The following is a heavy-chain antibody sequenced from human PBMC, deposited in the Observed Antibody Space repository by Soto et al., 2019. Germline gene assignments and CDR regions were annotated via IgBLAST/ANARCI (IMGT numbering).Heavy chain of an antibody. J-gene: IGHJ4*02. Sequence: EVQLVESGGGLVKPGGSLRLSCAASGFTFSNAWMSWVRQAPGKGLEWVGRIKSKTDGGTTDYAAPVKGRFTISRDDSKNTLSRQMNGLKTEDTAVYYCTTATGGLDYGLGFWLDYFDYWGQGTLVTVSS. CDR2: IKSKTDGGTT. D-gene: IGHD3-16*01. CDR3: TTATGGLDYGLGFWLDYFDY. V-gene: IGHV3-15*01. CDR1: GFTFSNAW.